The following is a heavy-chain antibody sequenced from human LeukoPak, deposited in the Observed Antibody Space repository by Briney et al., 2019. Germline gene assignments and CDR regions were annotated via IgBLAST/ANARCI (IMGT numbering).Heavy chain of an antibody. V-gene: IGHV4-39*07. J-gene: IGHJ3*02. D-gene: IGHD6-13*01. CDR2: IYYSGST. CDR3: ARAAAGTLEAFDI. CDR1: GGSISSSSYY. Sequence: SETLSLTCTVSGGSISSSSYYWGWIRQPPGKGLEWIGSIYYSGSTYYNPSLKSRVTISVDTSKNQFSLKLSSVTAADTAVYYCARAAAGTLEAFDIWGQGTMVTVSS.